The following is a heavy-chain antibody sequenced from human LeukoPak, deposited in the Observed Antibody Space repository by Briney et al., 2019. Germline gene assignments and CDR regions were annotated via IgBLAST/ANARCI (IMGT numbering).Heavy chain of an antibody. V-gene: IGHV3-30*18. CDR1: GFTFSSYG. D-gene: IGHD5-12*01. CDR2: ISYDGSNK. Sequence: GGSLRLSCAASGFTFSSYGMHWVRQAPGKGLEWVAVISYDGSNKYYADSVKGRFTISRDNSKNTLYLQMNSLRAEDTAVYYCAKMAIVGNWFDPWGQGTLVTVSS. J-gene: IGHJ5*02. CDR3: AKMAIVGNWFDP.